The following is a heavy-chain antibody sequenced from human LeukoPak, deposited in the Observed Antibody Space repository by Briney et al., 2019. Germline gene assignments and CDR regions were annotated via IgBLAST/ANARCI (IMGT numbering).Heavy chain of an antibody. CDR2: IKSKTDGGTT. CDR3: TTLPDYYAPRDY. CDR1: GFTFSNAW. V-gene: IGHV3-15*01. Sequence: GGSLRLSCAASGFTFSNAWMSWVRQAPGKGLEWVGRIKSKTDGGTTDYAAPVKGRFTISRDDSKNTLYLQMNSLKTEDTAVYYCTTLPDYYAPRDYWGQGTLVTVSS. D-gene: IGHD3-10*01. J-gene: IGHJ4*02.